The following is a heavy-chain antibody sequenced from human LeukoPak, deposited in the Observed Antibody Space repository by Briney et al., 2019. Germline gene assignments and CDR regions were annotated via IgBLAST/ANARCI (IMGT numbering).Heavy chain of an antibody. CDR2: ISYDGSNK. Sequence: GGSLRLSCAASRFTFSSYGMHWVHQAPGKGLEWVAVISYDGSNKYYADSVKGRFTISRDNSKNTLYLQMNSLRAEDTAVYYCAKVRVRTAMVTPFDYWGQGTLVTVSS. J-gene: IGHJ4*02. D-gene: IGHD5-18*01. CDR3: AKVRVRTAMVTPFDY. V-gene: IGHV3-30*18. CDR1: RFTFSSYG.